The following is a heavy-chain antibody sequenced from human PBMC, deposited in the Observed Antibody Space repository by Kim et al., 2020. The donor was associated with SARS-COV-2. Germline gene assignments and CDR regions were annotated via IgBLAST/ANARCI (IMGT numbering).Heavy chain of an antibody. CDR2: IYYSGST. Sequence: SETLSLTCTVSGGSISSSSYYWGWIRQPPGKGLEWIGSIYYSGSTYYNPSLKSRVTISVDTSKNQFSLKLSSVTAADTAVYYCASGRSGSLTHNSDAFDIWGQGTMVTVSS. J-gene: IGHJ3*02. CDR1: GGSISSSSYY. CDR3: ASGRSGSLTHNSDAFDI. D-gene: IGHD3-10*01. V-gene: IGHV4-39*01.